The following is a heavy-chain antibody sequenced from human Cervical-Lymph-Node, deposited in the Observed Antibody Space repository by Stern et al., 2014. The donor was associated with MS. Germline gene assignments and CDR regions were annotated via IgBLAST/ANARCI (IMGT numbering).Heavy chain of an antibody. CDR2: IRSKAYGGTT. D-gene: IGHD6-13*01. CDR3: TRDGPTLAAAGSYYYYGVDV. CDR1: GFTFGDYD. Sequence: EVQLVESGGALVKPGRSLRLSCTASGFTFGDYDMSWFRQAPGKGLEWVGFIRSKAYGGTTEYAASVKGRFTISREDSKSIAYLQMISLKTEDTAVYYCTRDGPTLAAAGSYYYYGVDVWGQGTTVTVSS. V-gene: IGHV3-49*05. J-gene: IGHJ6*02.